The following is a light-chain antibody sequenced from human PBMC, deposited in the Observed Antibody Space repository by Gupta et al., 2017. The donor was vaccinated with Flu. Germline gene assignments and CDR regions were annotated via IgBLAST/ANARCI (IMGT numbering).Light chain of an antibody. Sequence: EIVMTQSPATLSVSPGERVTLSCRASQSVSNNLAWYQQKPGQAPRLLIYGASTRATGIPARFSGSGSGTEFTLTIRRLQSEDFAAYYCQQDNHPYFTFGHGTKVDIK. CDR1: QSVSNN. V-gene: IGKV3-15*01. CDR2: GAS. J-gene: IGKJ3*01. CDR3: QQDNHPYFT.